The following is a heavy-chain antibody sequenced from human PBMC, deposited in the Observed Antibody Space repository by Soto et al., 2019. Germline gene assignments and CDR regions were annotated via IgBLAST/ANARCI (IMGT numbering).Heavy chain of an antibody. V-gene: IGHV3-30*03. Sequence: VQLVESGGGVVQPGRSLRLSCAASGFTFSDYAMHWVRQAPGKGLEWVAVVSHDGRNTHYADSVKGRFTISRDSSKNTVSRQMTSLRAEDTAVYYCAEGGRQWLVTSGFTSWGQGALVTVSS. D-gene: IGHD6-19*01. CDR3: AEGGRQWLVTSGFTS. CDR1: GFTFSDYA. CDR2: VSHDGRNT. J-gene: IGHJ5*02.